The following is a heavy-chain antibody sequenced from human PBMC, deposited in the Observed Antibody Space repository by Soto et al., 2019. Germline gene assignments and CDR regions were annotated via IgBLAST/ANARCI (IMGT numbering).Heavy chain of an antibody. CDR3: ARHKGGSGWPINFDY. CDR2: IYYSGST. J-gene: IGHJ4*02. Sequence: SETLSLTCTVSGGSISSSSYYWGWIRQPPGKGLEWIGSIYYSGSTYYNPSLKSRVTISVDTSKNQFSLKLSSVTAADTAVYYCARHKGGSGWPINFDYWGQGTLVTVSS. D-gene: IGHD6-19*01. CDR1: GGSISSSSYY. V-gene: IGHV4-39*01.